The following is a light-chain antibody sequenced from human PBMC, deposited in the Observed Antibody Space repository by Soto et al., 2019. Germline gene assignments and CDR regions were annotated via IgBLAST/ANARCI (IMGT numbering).Light chain of an antibody. CDR1: NSDVGGYNY. CDR3: TSYTSIASLDV. J-gene: IGLJ1*01. V-gene: IGLV2-14*01. CDR2: EVN. Sequence: QSVLTQPASVSGSPGQSITISCTGSNSDVGGYNYVSWYQQHPGKAPKLLIYEVNNRPSGVSNRFSGSKSGSTASLTISGLQAEDEADYYCTSYTSIASLDVFGTGTKLTVL.